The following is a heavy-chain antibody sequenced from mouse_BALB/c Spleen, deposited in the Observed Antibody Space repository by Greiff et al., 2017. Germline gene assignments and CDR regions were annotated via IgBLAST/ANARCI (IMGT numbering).Heavy chain of an antibody. J-gene: IGHJ4*01. CDR2: IRLKSNNYAT. Sequence: EVQLVESGGGLVQPGGSMKLSCVASGFTFSNYWMNWVRQSPEKGLEWVAEIRLKSNNYATHYAESVKGRFTISRDDSKSSVYLQMNNLRAEDTGIYYCTLTARARMDYWGQGTSVTVSS. CDR3: TLTARARMDY. D-gene: IGHD3-2*01. CDR1: GFTFSNYW. V-gene: IGHV6-6*02.